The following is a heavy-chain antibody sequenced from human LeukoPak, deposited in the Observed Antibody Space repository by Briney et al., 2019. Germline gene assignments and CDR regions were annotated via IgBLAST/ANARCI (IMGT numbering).Heavy chain of an antibody. CDR2: IQEGGKKE. J-gene: IGHJ4*02. Sequence: GGSLRLSCAASGFTFSSYSMNWVRQAPGKGLELVATIQEGGKKENYVASVKCRFTISRDNAKNSIYLQMNSLRVEDTAVYYCAKDIVGGGDDYWGQGTLVIVSS. V-gene: IGHV3-7*01. D-gene: IGHD2-21*02. CDR3: AKDIVGGGDDY. CDR1: GFTFSSYS.